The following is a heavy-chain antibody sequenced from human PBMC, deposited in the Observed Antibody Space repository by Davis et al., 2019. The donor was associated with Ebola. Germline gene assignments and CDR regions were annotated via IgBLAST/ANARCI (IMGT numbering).Heavy chain of an antibody. D-gene: IGHD3-10*01. CDR2: IYSGGST. CDR3: AKDHRYYGSGSYYTPPLDY. V-gene: IGHV3-53*01. J-gene: IGHJ4*02. CDR1: GLFVSNNY. Sequence: GESLKISCAASGLFVSNNYMNWVRQAPGKGLEWVSGIYSGGSTHYADSVKGRFTISRDNSKNTLYLQMNSLRAEDTAVYYCAKDHRYYGSGSYYTPPLDYWGQGTLVTVSS.